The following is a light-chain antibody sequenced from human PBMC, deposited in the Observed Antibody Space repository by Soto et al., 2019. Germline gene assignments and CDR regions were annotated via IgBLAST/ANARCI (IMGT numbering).Light chain of an antibody. CDR3: GAWDDSLSALFV. CDR2: NDN. CDR1: SSKIGSNT. J-gene: IGLJ1*01. Sequence: QSVLTQPPSASGTPGQRVTISCSGSSSKIGSNTVNWYQQFPGTAPKLLIYNDNQRPSGVPDRFSGSKSGTSASLAISGLQSEDEADYYCGAWDDSLSALFVFGAGTKVTVL. V-gene: IGLV1-44*01.